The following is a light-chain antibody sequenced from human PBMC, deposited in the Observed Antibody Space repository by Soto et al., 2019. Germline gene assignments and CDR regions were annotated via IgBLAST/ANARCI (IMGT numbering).Light chain of an antibody. V-gene: IGKV3-20*01. Sequence: EIVLTQSPGTLSLSPGERATLSCRASQSVSSSYLAWYQQKPGQAPRLLIYGASSRATGIPDRFSGSGSGTDFTLTISRLEPEDFAVYYCQQYGSSPPHIFTFGPGTKVDIK. CDR3: QQYGSSPPHIFT. CDR2: GAS. CDR1: QSVSSSY. J-gene: IGKJ3*01.